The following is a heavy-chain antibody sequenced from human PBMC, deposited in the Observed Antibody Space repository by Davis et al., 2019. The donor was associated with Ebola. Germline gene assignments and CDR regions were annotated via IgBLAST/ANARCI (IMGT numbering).Heavy chain of an antibody. CDR1: GFTFSSYE. D-gene: IGHD4-17*01. V-gene: IGHV3-48*02. J-gene: IGHJ6*02. Sequence: GESLKISCAASGFTFSSYEMNWVRQAPGKGLEWVSYISSSSSTIYYADSVKGRFTISRDNAKNSLYLQMNSLRDEDTAVYYCARGSRDYGYYYYYYGMDVWGQGTTVTVSS. CDR2: ISSSSSTI. CDR3: ARGSRDYGYYYYYYGMDV.